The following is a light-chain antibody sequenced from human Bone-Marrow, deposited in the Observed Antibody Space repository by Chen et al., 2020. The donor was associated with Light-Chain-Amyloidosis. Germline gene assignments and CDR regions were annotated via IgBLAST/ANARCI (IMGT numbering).Light chain of an antibody. V-gene: IGLV3-25*03. CDR1: DLPTKY. J-gene: IGLJ2*01. CDR3: QSADSSGTYEVI. Sequence: SYELTQPPSVSVSPGQTARLTCSGDDLPTKYAYWYQQKPGQAPVLVIHRDTERPSGFSERFSGSSSGTTATLTISGVQAEDEAAYHCQSADSSGTYEVIFGGGTKLTV. CDR2: RDT.